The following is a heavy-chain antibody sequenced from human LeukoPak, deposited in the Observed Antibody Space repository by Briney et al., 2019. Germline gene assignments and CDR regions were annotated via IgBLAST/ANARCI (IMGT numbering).Heavy chain of an antibody. CDR1: GYTFTGYY. Sequence: ASVKVSCKTAGYTFTGYYIHWVQQAPGQGLEWMGWINPSNGVTNYAQKFQGRVTMTRDTSTTTAHMELSRLRSDDTAVYFCARGHYYSDITFPLHYWGQGTQVTVSS. J-gene: IGHJ4*02. CDR3: ARGHYYSDITFPLHY. D-gene: IGHD3-22*01. CDR2: INPSNGVT. V-gene: IGHV1-2*02.